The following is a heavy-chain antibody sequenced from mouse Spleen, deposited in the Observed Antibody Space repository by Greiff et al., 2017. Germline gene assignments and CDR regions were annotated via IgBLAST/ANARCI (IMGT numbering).Heavy chain of an antibody. J-gene: IGHJ4*01. CDR2: ISSGGGNT. Sequence: EVQRVESGGGLVKPGGSLKLSCAASGFTFSSYTMSWVRQTPAKRLEWVATISSGGGNTYYPDSVKGRFTISRDNARNTLYLQMSSLRSEDTAMYYCARQGGDIYYDYDGYYAMDYWGQGTSVTVSS. CDR1: GFTFSSYT. D-gene: IGHD2-4*01. V-gene: IGHV5-9*04. CDR3: ARQGGDIYYDYDGYYAMDY.